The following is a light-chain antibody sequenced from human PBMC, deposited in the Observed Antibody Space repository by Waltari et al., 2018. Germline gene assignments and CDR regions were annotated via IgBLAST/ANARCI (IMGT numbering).Light chain of an antibody. Sequence: DIVLTQSPDSLAVSLGERATINCKSSQSVLYSPNNKNYLGWFQQKAGQPPKLLIYWASTRESGVPDRFSGSGSGTDFTLTISSLQAEDVAVYYCQQYYSTPPVTFGQGTRLEIK. V-gene: IGKV4-1*01. J-gene: IGKJ5*01. CDR1: QSVLYSPNNKNY. CDR3: QQYYSTPPVT. CDR2: WAS.